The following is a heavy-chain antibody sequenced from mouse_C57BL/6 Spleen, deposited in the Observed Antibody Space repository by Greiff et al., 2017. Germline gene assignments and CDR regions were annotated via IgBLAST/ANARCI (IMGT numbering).Heavy chain of an antibody. D-gene: IGHD1-1*01. CDR3: ARLITTVVATGEWYFDV. CDR2: INPNNGGT. J-gene: IGHJ1*03. Sequence: EVQLQQSGPELVKPGASVKIPCKASGYTFTDYNMDWVKQSHGKSLEWIGDINPNNGGTIYNQKFKGKDTLTVDTSSSTAYMQLSSLTSEDSAVXYCARLITTVVATGEWYFDVWGTGTTVTVSS. V-gene: IGHV1-18*01. CDR1: GYTFTDYN.